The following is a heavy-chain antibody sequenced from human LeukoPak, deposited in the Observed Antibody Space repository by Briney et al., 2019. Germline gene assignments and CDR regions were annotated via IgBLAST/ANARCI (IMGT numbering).Heavy chain of an antibody. CDR1: GFTFSSYA. Sequence: PGGSLRLSCAASGFTFSSYAMSWVRQAPGKGLEWVSAISGSGGSTYYADSVKGRFTISRDNSKNTLYLQMNSLRAEDTAVYCCAKDKMGSYYDSSGYYEYWGQGTLVTVSS. V-gene: IGHV3-23*01. CDR3: AKDKMGSYYDSSGYYEY. J-gene: IGHJ4*02. D-gene: IGHD3-22*01. CDR2: ISGSGGST.